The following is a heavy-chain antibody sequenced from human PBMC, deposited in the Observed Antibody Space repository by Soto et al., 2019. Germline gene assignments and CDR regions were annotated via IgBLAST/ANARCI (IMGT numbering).Heavy chain of an antibody. D-gene: IGHD5-18*01. CDR3: ARSAGGYSYGYNYYYGMTS. CDR2: IIPIFGTA. J-gene: IGHJ6*02. Sequence: QVQLVQSGAEVKKPGSSVKVSCKASGGTFSSYAISWVRQAPGQGLEWMGGIIPIFGTANYAQKFQGRVTITADESTSTAYMELSSLRSEDTAVYYCARSAGGYSYGYNYYYGMTSGAKGPRSPSP. V-gene: IGHV1-69*12. CDR1: GGTFSSYA.